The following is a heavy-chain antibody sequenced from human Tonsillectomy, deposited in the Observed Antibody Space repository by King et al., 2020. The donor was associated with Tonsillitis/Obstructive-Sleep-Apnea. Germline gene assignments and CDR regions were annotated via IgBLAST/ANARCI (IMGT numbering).Heavy chain of an antibody. CDR2: ISSRSSYI. Sequence: VQLVESGGGLVKPGGSLRLSCAASGFTFSSYSMNWVRQAPGKGLDWVSSISSRSSYIYYADSVKGRFTISRDNAKNSLYLQLNSLRAEDTAVYYCARQGGEDAFDIWGQGTMVTVSS. D-gene: IGHD3-16*01. J-gene: IGHJ3*02. V-gene: IGHV3-21*01. CDR3: ARQGGEDAFDI. CDR1: GFTFSSYS.